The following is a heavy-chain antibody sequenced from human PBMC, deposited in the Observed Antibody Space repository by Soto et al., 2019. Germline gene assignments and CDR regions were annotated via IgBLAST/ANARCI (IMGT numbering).Heavy chain of an antibody. CDR1: GGSLIRSY. V-gene: IGHV4-59*07. D-gene: IGHD2-15*01. CDR2: IYYSGST. Sequence: PSDILSLTCTVSGGSLIRSYWSWIRQPPGKGRERIGYIYYSGSTNYNPSLKSRVTISVDTSKNQFYLKLSSLTAADTAVYSCARGYCSGGSCYSDWFDPWGQGTLVTVS. CDR3: ARGYCSGGSCYSDWFDP. J-gene: IGHJ5*02.